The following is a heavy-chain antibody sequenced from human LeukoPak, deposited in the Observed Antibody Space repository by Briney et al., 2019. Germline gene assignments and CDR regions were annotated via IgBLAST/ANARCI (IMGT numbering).Heavy chain of an antibody. Sequence: SETLSLTCTVSGGSISSYYWSWIRQPPGKGLEWIGYIYYSGSTNYNPSLKSRVTISVDASKNQFSLKLSSVTAADTAVYYCARTFDCSSTSCYTGFDYWGLGTLVTVSS. J-gene: IGHJ4*02. CDR1: GGSISSYY. CDR2: IYYSGST. D-gene: IGHD2-2*02. CDR3: ARTFDCSSTSCYTGFDY. V-gene: IGHV4-59*12.